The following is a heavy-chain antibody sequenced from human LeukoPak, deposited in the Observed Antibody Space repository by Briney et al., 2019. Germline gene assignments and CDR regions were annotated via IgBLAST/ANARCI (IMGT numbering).Heavy chain of an antibody. Sequence: GGSLRLSCAASGFTFSSYSMNWVRQAPGKGLEWVSYISSSSSTIYYADSVKGRFTISRDNAKNSLYLQMNSLRAEDTAVYYCARGYCSGGSCYWYAFDIWGQGTMVTVSS. D-gene: IGHD2-15*01. CDR3: ARGYCSGGSCYWYAFDI. CDR2: ISSSSSTI. V-gene: IGHV3-48*01. CDR1: GFTFSSYS. J-gene: IGHJ3*02.